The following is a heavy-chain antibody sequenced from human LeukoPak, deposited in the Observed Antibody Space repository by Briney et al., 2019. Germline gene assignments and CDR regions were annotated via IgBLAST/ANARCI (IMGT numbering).Heavy chain of an antibody. V-gene: IGHV4-34*01. J-gene: IGHJ6*03. Sequence: SETLSLNCAVYGGSFSGYYWSWLRQPPGKGLEWIGEINHSGSTNYNPSLKSRVPISVDTPKNQFSLELSYVNSADTAVYYCARGAYDLWSGYYSGIKGGYMDVWGKGTTVTVSS. D-gene: IGHD3-3*01. CDR1: GGSFSGYY. CDR2: INHSGST. CDR3: ARGAYDLWSGYYSGIKGGYMDV.